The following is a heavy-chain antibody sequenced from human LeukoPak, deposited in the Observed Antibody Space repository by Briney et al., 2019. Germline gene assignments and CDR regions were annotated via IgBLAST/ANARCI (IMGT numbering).Heavy chain of an antibody. D-gene: IGHD6-13*01. CDR3: ASTPKTIAAPRWYFDL. V-gene: IGHV4-59*01. J-gene: IGHJ2*01. CDR2: IYYSGST. Sequence: SETLSLTCTVSGGSISSYYWSWIRQPPGKGLEWIGYIYYSGSTNYNPSLKSRVTISVDTSKNQFSLKLSSVTAADTAVYYCASTPKTIAAPRWYFDLWGRGTLVTVSS. CDR1: GGSISSYY.